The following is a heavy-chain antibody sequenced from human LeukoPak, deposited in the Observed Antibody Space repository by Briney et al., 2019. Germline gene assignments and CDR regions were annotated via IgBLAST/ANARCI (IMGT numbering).Heavy chain of an antibody. D-gene: IGHD3-22*01. CDR1: GGSFRDYY. V-gene: IGHV4-34*01. Sequence: SETLSLTCAVYGGSFRDYYWSWIRQPPGKGLEWIGEINHSGSTNYNPSLKSRVTISLDTSKNQFSLKLTSVTAADTAVYHCAKAPYLSTGSWGQGILVAVSS. CDR3: AKAPYLSTGS. CDR2: INHSGST. J-gene: IGHJ3*01.